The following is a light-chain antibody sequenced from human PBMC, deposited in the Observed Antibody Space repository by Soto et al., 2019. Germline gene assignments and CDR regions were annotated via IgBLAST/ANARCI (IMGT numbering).Light chain of an antibody. J-gene: IGKJ1*01. CDR1: QAINNN. Sequence: VLTQAPDTLSVSPGERATLSCRASQAINNNVAWYQLKDGQVPRLLIYGAPTRAADVPARFSGGGSGTEFTLTISSLRSEDFAEYHCQQYNNWPQTFGQGTKVEIK. CDR3: QQYNNWPQT. V-gene: IGKV3-15*01. CDR2: GAP.